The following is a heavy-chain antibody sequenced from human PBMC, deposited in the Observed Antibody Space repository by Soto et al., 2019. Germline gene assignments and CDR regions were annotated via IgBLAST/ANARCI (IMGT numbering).Heavy chain of an antibody. CDR1: GFTFSGKS. J-gene: IGHJ6*03. CDR3: ARDRDYYYYMDV. Sequence: GGSLRLSCAASGFTFSGKSMHWVRQAPGKGLEWVALISPDGSQIFYADSVRGRFTISRDNAKNSLYLQMNSLRAEDTAVYYCARDRDYYYYMDVWGKGTTVTVSS. V-gene: IGHV3-30-3*01. CDR2: ISPDGSQI.